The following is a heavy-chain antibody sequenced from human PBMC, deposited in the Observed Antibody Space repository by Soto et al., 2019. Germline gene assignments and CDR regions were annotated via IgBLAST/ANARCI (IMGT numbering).Heavy chain of an antibody. Sequence: EVQLLESGGGLVHPGGSLRLSCAASGFTFSSYAMSWVRQAPGKGLEWVSAISGSGGSTYYADSVKGRLTISRDNSKNTMYLQMYSLRAEDTAVYYCVSSAPTPHDYYDYGIDVWVQGTTVTVSS. V-gene: IGHV3-23*01. D-gene: IGHD6-25*01. CDR2: ISGSGGST. CDR3: VSSAPTPHDYYDYGIDV. J-gene: IGHJ6*02. CDR1: GFTFSSYA.